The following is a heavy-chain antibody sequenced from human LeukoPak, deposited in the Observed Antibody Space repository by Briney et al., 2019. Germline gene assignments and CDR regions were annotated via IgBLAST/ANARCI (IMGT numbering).Heavy chain of an antibody. J-gene: IGHJ6*02. Sequence: SETLSLTCTVSGGSISSSYWTWIRQPAGKGLEWIGRIYSSGSTNYNPSLKSRLTMSVDTSRNQFSLKLNSVTAADTAVYYCARECFSSICPYNNMDIWGQGTTVTVSS. V-gene: IGHV4-4*07. CDR1: GGSISSSY. CDR2: IYSSGST. D-gene: IGHD2-2*01. CDR3: ARECFSSICPYNNMDI.